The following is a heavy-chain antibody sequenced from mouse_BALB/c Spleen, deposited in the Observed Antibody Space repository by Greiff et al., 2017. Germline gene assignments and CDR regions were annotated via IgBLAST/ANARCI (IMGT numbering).Heavy chain of an antibody. V-gene: IGHV2-9*02. Sequence: QVQLKESGPGLVAPSQSLSITCTVSGYSLTSYGVHWVRQPPGKGLEWLGVIWAGGSTNYNSALMSRLSISKENSKSQVFFKLNSLQTDDTATYYRSKTVDAPGFGYLGQGPLVTGPA. CDR2: IWAGGST. CDR3: SKTVDAPGFGY. CDR1: GYSLTSYG. J-gene: IGHJ3*01.